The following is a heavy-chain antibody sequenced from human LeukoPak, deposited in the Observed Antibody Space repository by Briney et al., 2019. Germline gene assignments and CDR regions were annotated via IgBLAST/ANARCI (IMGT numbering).Heavy chain of an antibody. D-gene: IGHD3-22*01. CDR2: INAYNGNT. Sequence: ASVKVSCKASGYTFTSYGISWVRQAPGQGLEWMGWINAYNGNTNYAQKLQGRVTMTTDTSTSTAYMELRSLRSDDTAVYYCARETTYYYDGSGYYLFLGMDVWGQGTTVTVSS. CDR1: GYTFTSYG. CDR3: ARETTYYYDGSGYYLFLGMDV. V-gene: IGHV1-18*01. J-gene: IGHJ6*02.